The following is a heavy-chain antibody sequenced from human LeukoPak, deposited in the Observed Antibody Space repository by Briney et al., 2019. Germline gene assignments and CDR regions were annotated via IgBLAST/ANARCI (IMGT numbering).Heavy chain of an antibody. CDR1: GYTFTSYD. CDR3: ARGPPYDFWSGYYAHSDYYYGMDV. Sequence: ASVKVSCTASGYTFTSYDINWVRQATGQGLELMGWMNPNSGNTGYAQKFQGRVTMTRNTSISTAYMELSSLRSEDTAVYYCARGPPYDFWSGYYAHSDYYYGMDVWGQGTTVTVSS. V-gene: IGHV1-8*01. D-gene: IGHD3-3*01. CDR2: MNPNSGNT. J-gene: IGHJ6*02.